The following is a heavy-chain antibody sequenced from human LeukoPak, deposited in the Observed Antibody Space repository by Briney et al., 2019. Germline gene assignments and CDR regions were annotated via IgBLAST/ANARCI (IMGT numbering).Heavy chain of an antibody. Sequence: PSETLSLTCTVSGYSISSGYYWGWIRQPPGKGLEWIGSIYHSGSTYYNPSLKSRVTISVDTSKNQFSLKLSSVTAADTAVYYCARDDPDLGNDYWGQGTLVTVSS. CDR3: ARDDPDLGNDY. CDR2: IYHSGST. D-gene: IGHD3-16*01. V-gene: IGHV4-38-2*02. CDR1: GYSISSGYY. J-gene: IGHJ4*02.